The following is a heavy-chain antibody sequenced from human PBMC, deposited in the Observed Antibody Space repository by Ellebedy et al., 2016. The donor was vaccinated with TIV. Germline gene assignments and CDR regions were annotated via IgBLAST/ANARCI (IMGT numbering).Heavy chain of an antibody. CDR3: ASKKDYYASGSANWFDP. D-gene: IGHD3-10*01. CDR1: GGSFSNYY. CDR2: INHSGST. Sequence: MPSETLSLTCAVYGGSFSNYYWNWIRQPPGKGLEWIGEINHSGSTNYNSSLKSRVTISLDTSKNQFSLKLSSVTAADTAVYYCASKKDYYASGSANWFDPWGQGTLVTVSS. J-gene: IGHJ5*02. V-gene: IGHV4-34*01.